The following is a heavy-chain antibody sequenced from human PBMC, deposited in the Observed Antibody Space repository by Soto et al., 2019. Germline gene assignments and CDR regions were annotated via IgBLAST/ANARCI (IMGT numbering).Heavy chain of an antibody. CDR1: GGSMNNYY. CDR3: ARGNLEFDH. J-gene: IGHJ4*02. D-gene: IGHD1-1*01. CDR2: IHYTGTT. V-gene: IGHV4-59*01. Sequence: PSETLSLTCTVSGGSMNNYYWSWIRQSPEKGLELIGFIHYTGTTWYNPSLQSRASLLVETSKNQLSLELRPVTAADSAVYYCARGNLEFDHWGQGALVPVSS.